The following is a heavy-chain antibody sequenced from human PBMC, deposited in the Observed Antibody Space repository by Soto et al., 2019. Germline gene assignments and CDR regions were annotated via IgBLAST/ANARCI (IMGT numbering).Heavy chain of an antibody. V-gene: IGHV1-18*01. J-gene: IGHJ4*02. Sequence: QVQLVQSGAEVKKPGASVKVSCKASGYTFTSYGINWVRQAPGQGLEWMGWVNIYKGNTNYAQKLQGRVTMTTDTSTSTAYLELRSLRSDDTAVYYCARERGGYSYGGYWGEGTQVTVSS. CDR2: VNIYKGNT. D-gene: IGHD5-18*01. CDR3: ARERGGYSYGGY. CDR1: GYTFTSYG.